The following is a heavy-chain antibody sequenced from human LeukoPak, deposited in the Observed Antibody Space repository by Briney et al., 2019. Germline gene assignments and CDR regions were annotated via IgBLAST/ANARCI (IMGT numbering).Heavy chain of an antibody. CDR3: ARGLHYYGSGSYRYYYYGMDV. V-gene: IGHV1-8*01. J-gene: IGHJ6*02. Sequence: ASVTVSCKASGYTFTSYDINWVRQATGQGLEWMGWMNPNSGDTGYAQKLQDRVTMTKNTSISTAYMELSSLRSEDTAVYYCARGLHYYGSGSYRYYYYGMDVWGQGTTVTVSS. CDR2: MNPNSGDT. D-gene: IGHD3-10*01. CDR1: GYTFTSYD.